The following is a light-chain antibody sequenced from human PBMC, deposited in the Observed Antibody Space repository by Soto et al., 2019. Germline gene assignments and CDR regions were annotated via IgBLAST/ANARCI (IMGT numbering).Light chain of an antibody. CDR2: AVS. V-gene: IGLV2-18*02. CDR3: SSYTSRNTYV. J-gene: IGLJ1*01. CDR1: SSDVGSYNS. Sequence: QSVLTQPPSVSGSPGQSVTISCTGTSSDVGSYNSVSWYQQPPGTVPKLMIYAVSNRPSGVPDRFSGSKSGNTASLTISGLQAEDEADYYCSSYTSRNTYVFGTGTKLTVL.